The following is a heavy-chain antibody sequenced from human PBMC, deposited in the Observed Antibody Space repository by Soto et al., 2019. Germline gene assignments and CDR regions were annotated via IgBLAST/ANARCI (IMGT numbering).Heavy chain of an antibody. CDR1: GYTFTSYY. CDR3: ARDGHKWDFDY. D-gene: IGHD1-26*01. CDR2: INPSDSRT. V-gene: IGHV1-46*01. J-gene: IGHJ4*02. Sequence: QVHLVQSGAEVKKPGASVQVSCKASGYTFTSYYIHWVQQAPGQGLEWMGRINPSDSRTIYAQDFQGRVTVTRDTSTSRVYMELSTLRYDDTAVYYCARDGHKWDFDYWGQGTLVTVSS.